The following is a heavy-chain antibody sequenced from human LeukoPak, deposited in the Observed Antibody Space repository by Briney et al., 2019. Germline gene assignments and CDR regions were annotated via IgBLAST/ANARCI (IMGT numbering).Heavy chain of an antibody. Sequence: GGSLRLSCVVSGFTFSNAWMSWVRQAPGKGLEWVGRIKSKTDGGTTDYAASVKGRFTISRDDSRNTLYLQMSSLKTEDTAVYYCATYTVTGPYFLDDWGQGTLVTVSS. CDR1: GFTFSNAW. CDR3: ATYTVTGPYFLDD. V-gene: IGHV3-15*01. D-gene: IGHD4-17*01. CDR2: IKSKTDGGTT. J-gene: IGHJ4*02.